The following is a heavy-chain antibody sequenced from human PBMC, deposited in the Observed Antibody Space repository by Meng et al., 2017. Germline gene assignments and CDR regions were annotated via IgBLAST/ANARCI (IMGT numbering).Heavy chain of an antibody. J-gene: IGHJ4*02. Sequence: QVQSGALGFALTKPGAFVKFSCKASGYTFTSCAMNWVRQAPGQGLEWMGWINTNTGNPTYAQGFTGRFVFSLDTSVSTAYLQISSLKAEDTAVYYCAREGRVDFDYWGQGTLVTVSS. CDR3: AREGRVDFDY. D-gene: IGHD1-26*01. CDR2: INTNTGNP. CDR1: GYTFTSCA. V-gene: IGHV7-4-1*02.